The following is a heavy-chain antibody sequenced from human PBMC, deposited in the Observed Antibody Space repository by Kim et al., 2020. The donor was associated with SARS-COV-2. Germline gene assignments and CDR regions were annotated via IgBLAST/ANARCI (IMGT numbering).Heavy chain of an antibody. CDR3: ARDVTDYDILTGYQSGAFDI. V-gene: IGHV4-31*03. J-gene: IGHJ3*02. D-gene: IGHD3-9*01. Sequence: SETLSLTCTVSGGSISSGGYYWSWIRQHPGKGLEWIGYIYYSGSTYYNPSLKSRVTISVDTSKNQFSLKLSSVTAADMAVYYCARDVTDYDILTGYQSGAFDIWGQGTMVTVSS. CDR2: IYYSGST. CDR1: GGSISSGGYY.